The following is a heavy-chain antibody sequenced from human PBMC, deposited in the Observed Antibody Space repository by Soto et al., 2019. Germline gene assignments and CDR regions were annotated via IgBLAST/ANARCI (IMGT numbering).Heavy chain of an antibody. D-gene: IGHD6-19*01. J-gene: IGHJ4*02. CDR3: ARDNSSGWGTSFDY. V-gene: IGHV4-59*01. CDR1: GVSISSYY. CDR2: IYYSGST. Sequence: SETLSLTCTFSGVSISSYYWSWIRQPPGKGLEWIGYIYYSGSTNYNPSHKSRFTISVVTSKNQFSLKLSSVTAADTAVYYCARDNSSGWGTSFDYWGQGTLVTVS.